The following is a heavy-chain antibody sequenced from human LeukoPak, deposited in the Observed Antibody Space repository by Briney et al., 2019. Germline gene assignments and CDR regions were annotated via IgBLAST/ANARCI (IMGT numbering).Heavy chain of an antibody. D-gene: IGHD1-26*01. Sequence: GGSLRLSCAASGFTFSSYAMTWVRQAPGRGLEWVSAISGNGGTTYYADSVKGRFTISRDNSKNTLYLQVNSLRAEDTALYYCAKGSGGRYPFSRLFDYWGRGTLVTVSS. CDR3: AKGSGGRYPFSRLFDY. J-gene: IGHJ4*02. CDR2: ISGNGGTT. V-gene: IGHV3-23*01. CDR1: GFTFSSYA.